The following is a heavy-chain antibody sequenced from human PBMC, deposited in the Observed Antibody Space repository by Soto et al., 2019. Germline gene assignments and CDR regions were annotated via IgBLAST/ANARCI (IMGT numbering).Heavy chain of an antibody. CDR2: IYYTGST. D-gene: IGHD1-1*01. CDR3: ARWPQLEPPFDY. CDR1: GGSISSGGYY. J-gene: IGHJ4*02. V-gene: IGHV4-31*03. Sequence: QVQLQESGPGLVKPSQTLSLTCTVSGGSISSGGYYWSWIRQHPGKGLEWIGYIYYTGSTYYNPSLKFRVNISVDTSKNQFSLKLRSVTAADTAVYYCARWPQLEPPFDYWGQGTLVTVSS.